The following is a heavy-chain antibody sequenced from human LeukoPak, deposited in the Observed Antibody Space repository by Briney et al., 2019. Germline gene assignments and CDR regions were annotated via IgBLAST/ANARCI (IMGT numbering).Heavy chain of an antibody. Sequence: GRSLRLSCAASGFTFSNYGIHWVRQAPGKGLEWVAVISYDGSNKYYADSVKGRFTLSRDNSKNTLYLQMNSLRAEDTAVCYCAKALTMVRGIIVDYFDQWGQGTLVTVSS. CDR1: GFTFSNYG. J-gene: IGHJ4*02. V-gene: IGHV3-30*18. D-gene: IGHD3-10*01. CDR3: AKALTMVRGIIVDYFDQ. CDR2: ISYDGSNK.